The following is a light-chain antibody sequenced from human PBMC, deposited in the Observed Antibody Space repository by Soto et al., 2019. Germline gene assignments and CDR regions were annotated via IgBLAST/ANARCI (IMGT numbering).Light chain of an antibody. V-gene: IGKV1-5*01. CDR3: QQYNSHRT. J-gene: IGKJ1*01. CDR1: QNINDY. CDR2: DAS. Sequence: DIQMTQSPSTLSASVGDRVTITCRTSQNINDYLAWYQQKPGMSPKLLIYDASTLDSGVPSRFSGSGSGTQFTLTISGLQHDDFATYFCQQYNSHRTFGQGTKVQIK.